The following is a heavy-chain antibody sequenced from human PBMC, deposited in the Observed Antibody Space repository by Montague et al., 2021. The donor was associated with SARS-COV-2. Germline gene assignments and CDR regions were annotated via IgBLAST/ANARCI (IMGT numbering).Heavy chain of an antibody. CDR1: GGSFSGYW. CDR3: ARGAPDY. Sequence: SETLSLTCAVSGGSFSGYWWTWIRQPPGKGLEWIGGINQSGSTKYNPSLKSRVTISVDTSKNQFYLDLTSVTAADTAVYYCARGAPDYWGQGTLVTVSS. CDR2: INQSGST. J-gene: IGHJ4*02. V-gene: IGHV4-34*01.